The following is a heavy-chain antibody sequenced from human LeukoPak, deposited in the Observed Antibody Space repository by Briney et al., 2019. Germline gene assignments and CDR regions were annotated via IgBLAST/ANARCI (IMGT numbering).Heavy chain of an antibody. CDR3: AREVDIAVAVPNWFGP. CDR2: IIPILGIA. D-gene: IGHD6-19*01. Sequence: SVKVSCKASGGTFSSYAISWVRQAPGQGLEWMGRIIPILGIANYAQKFQGRVTITADKSTSTAYMELSSLRSEDTAVYYCAREVDIAVAVPNWFGPWGQGTLVTVSS. J-gene: IGHJ5*02. V-gene: IGHV1-69*04. CDR1: GGTFSSYA.